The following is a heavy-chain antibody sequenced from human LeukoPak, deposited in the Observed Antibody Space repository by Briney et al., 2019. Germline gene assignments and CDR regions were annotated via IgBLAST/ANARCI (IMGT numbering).Heavy chain of an antibody. CDR2: IYYSGST. CDR1: GGSISSYY. Sequence: SETLSLTCTVSGGSISSYYWSWIRQPPGKGLEWIGYIYYSGSTNYNPSLKSRVTISVDTSKNQFSLKLSSVTAADTAVYYCARTMVRGVYFDYWGQGTLVTVSS. D-gene: IGHD3-10*01. V-gene: IGHV4-59*01. CDR3: ARTMVRGVYFDY. J-gene: IGHJ4*02.